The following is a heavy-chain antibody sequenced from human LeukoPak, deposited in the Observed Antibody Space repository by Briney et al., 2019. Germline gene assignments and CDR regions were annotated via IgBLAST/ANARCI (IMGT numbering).Heavy chain of an antibody. V-gene: IGHV4-59*01. J-gene: IGHJ6*03. CDR3: AREPWAPTGPKGMAV. CDR1: GGSIRNYY. CDR2: IYYSGST. D-gene: IGHD1-14*01. Sequence: SETLSLTCTVSGGSIRNYYWNWIRQPPGKGLEWMGYIYYSGSTHYNPSLKSRVTMSVDTSNNQFSLRLTSVTAADTAVYYCAREPWAPTGPKGMAVWGKGTTVTVS.